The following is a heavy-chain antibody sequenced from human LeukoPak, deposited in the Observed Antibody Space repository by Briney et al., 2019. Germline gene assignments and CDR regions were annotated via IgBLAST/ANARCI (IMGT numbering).Heavy chain of an antibody. Sequence: SETLSLTCAVYGGSFSGYYWSWIRQPPGKGLEWIGEINHSGSTNYNLSLKSRVTISVDTSKNQFSLKLSSVTAADTAVYYCARGRSGWYRPVDYWGQGTLVTVSS. J-gene: IGHJ4*02. D-gene: IGHD6-19*01. V-gene: IGHV4-34*01. CDR3: ARGRSGWYRPVDY. CDR2: INHSGST. CDR1: GGSFSGYY.